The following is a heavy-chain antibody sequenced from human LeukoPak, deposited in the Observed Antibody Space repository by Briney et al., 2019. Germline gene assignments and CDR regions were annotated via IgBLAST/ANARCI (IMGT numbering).Heavy chain of an antibody. CDR1: GYTFTSYY. D-gene: IGHD3-3*01. J-gene: IGHJ3*02. CDR2: INPSGGST. Sequence: ASVKVSCKASGYTFTSYYMHWVRQAPGQGLEWMGIINPSGGSTSYAQKFQGRVTMTRDTSTSTVYMELSSLRSDDTAVYYCARSPGSSYYDFWSGYYTKAFDIWGQGTMVTVSS. V-gene: IGHV1-46*01. CDR3: ARSPGSSYYDFWSGYYTKAFDI.